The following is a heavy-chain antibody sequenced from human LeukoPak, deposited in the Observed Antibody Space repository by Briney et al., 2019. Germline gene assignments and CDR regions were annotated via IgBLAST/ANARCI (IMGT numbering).Heavy chain of an antibody. D-gene: IGHD2-2*01. V-gene: IGHV3-11*01. CDR1: GFTFSDYY. J-gene: IGHJ5*02. Sequence: KPGGSLRLSCAASGFTFSDYYMSWIRQAPGEGLGGVSYISSSGSTIYYADSVKGRFTISRDNAKNSLYLQMNSLRAEDTAVYYCARGEDILVVPAAPGENWSDPWGQGTLVTLSS. CDR2: ISSSGSTI. CDR3: ARGEDILVVPAAPGENWSDP.